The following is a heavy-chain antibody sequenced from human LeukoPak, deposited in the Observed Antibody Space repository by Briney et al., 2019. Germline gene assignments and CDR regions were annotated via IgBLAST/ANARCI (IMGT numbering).Heavy chain of an antibody. V-gene: IGHV1-69*13. CDR2: IIPIFGTA. CDR3: ARVGSGRDQSFDY. CDR1: GGTFSSYA. Sequence: SVKVSCTTSGGTFSSYAISWVRQAPGQGLEWMGGIIPIFGTANYAQKFQGRVTITADESTSTAYMELSSLRSEDTAVYYCARVGSGRDQSFDYWGQGTLVTVSS. J-gene: IGHJ4*02. D-gene: IGHD3-3*01.